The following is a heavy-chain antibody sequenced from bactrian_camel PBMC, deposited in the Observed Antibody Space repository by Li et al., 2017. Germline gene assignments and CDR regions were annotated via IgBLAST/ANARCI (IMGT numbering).Heavy chain of an antibody. Sequence: VQLVESGGGSVRAGGSLKLSCAASGYIFSRCRMGWYRQAPGKERELVSGFSRDGSTSYLDAVKGRFTISQDNAKNTVYLQMNSLKPEDTAVYYCVREQMAAVGIASLVTGARGPRSPSP. CDR3: VREQMAAVGIASLVT. J-gene: IGHJ6*01. D-gene: IGHD1*01. CDR1: GYIFSRCR. CDR2: FSRDGST. V-gene: IGHV3S53*01.